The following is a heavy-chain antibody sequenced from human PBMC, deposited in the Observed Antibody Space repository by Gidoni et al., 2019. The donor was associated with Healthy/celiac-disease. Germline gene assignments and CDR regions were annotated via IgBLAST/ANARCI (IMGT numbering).Heavy chain of an antibody. CDR2: INAGNGNT. D-gene: IGHD3-10*01. CDR1: GYTFTSYA. V-gene: IGHV1-3*01. CDR3: ARGASIYMVQGVILEYYFDY. Sequence: QVQLVQSGAEVKKPGASVKVSCKASGYTFTSYAMHWVRQAPGQRLEWMGWINAGNGNTKYSQKFQGRVTITRDTSASTAYMELSSLRSEDTAVYYCARGASIYMVQGVILEYYFDYWGQGTLVTVSS. J-gene: IGHJ4*02.